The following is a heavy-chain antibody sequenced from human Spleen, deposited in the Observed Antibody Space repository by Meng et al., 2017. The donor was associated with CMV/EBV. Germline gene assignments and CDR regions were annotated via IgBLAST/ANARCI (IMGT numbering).Heavy chain of an antibody. CDR2: IYYSGSP. CDR1: GSISSSSYY. J-gene: IGHJ4*02. D-gene: IGHD3-3*01. Sequence: GSISSSSYYWGWIRQPPGKGLEWIGIIYYSGSPYYNPSLKSRVTISVDTSKNQFSLKLSSVTAADTAVYYCARRPLAIFGVVTAFDYWGQGTLVTVSS. V-gene: IGHV4-39*01. CDR3: ARRPLAIFGVVTAFDY.